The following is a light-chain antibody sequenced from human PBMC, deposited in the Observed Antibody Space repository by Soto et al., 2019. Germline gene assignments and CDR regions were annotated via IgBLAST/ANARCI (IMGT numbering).Light chain of an antibody. CDR3: QPYGSSLWT. V-gene: IGKV3-20*01. CDR1: QSVSSNY. J-gene: IGKJ1*01. CDR2: GAS. Sequence: IVLTQSPGTLSLSPGDRARRWRRASQSVSSNYLAWYQQKPRPVPRLFIYGASRRATGIPDRFSGSGSGTDFTLTISGLEPEDFAVYYCQPYGSSLWTFGQGIKVDIK.